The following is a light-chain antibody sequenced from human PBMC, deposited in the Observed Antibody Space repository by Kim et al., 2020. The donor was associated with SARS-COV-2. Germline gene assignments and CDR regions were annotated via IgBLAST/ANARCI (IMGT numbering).Light chain of an antibody. J-gene: IGLJ2*01. Sequence: VSPGETVSLPCTGDRLRERYTCWYQQKSGRSPVLVVYQDSKRPSGIPERISGTKSGNIATLTITGTQAVDEADYDCQAWDSRTTLVFGGGTQLTVL. CDR1: RLRERY. CDR3: QAWDSRTTLV. CDR2: QDS. V-gene: IGLV3-1*01.